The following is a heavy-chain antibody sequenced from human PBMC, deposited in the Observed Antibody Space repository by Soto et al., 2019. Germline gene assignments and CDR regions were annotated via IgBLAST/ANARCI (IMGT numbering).Heavy chain of an antibody. Sequence: SETLSLTCAVYGGSFSGYYWSWIRQPPGKGLEWIGEINHSGSTNYNPSLKSRVTISVDTSKNQFSLKLSSVTAADTAVYYCARGPYIAEAKDYWGQGTLVTVSS. V-gene: IGHV4-34*01. CDR3: ARGPYIAEAKDY. J-gene: IGHJ4*02. D-gene: IGHD6-13*01. CDR2: INHSGST. CDR1: GGSFSGYY.